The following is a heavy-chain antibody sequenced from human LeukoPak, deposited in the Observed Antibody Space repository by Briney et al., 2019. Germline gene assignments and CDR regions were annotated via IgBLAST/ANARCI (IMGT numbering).Heavy chain of an antibody. J-gene: IGHJ6*03. CDR3: ARDSSGSYYYYYYYMDV. Sequence: GASVRVSCKASGYTFTGYYMHWVRQAPGQGLEWMGWINPNSGGTNYAQKFQGRVTMTRDTSISTAYMELSRLRSDDTAVYYCARDSSGSYYYYYYYMDVWGKGTTVTVSS. CDR1: GYTFTGYY. V-gene: IGHV1-2*02. CDR2: INPNSGGT. D-gene: IGHD1-26*01.